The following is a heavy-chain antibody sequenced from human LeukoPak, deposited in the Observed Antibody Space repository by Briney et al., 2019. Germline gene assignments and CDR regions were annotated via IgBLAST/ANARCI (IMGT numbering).Heavy chain of an antibody. CDR3: ARSPARSGMATTH. D-gene: IGHD5-24*01. J-gene: IGHJ4*02. V-gene: IGHV3-21*01. Sequence: GGSLGLSCAASGFTFSSYSMNWVRQAPGKGLEWVSSISSSSSYIYYADSVKGRFTISRDNAKNSLYLQMNSLRAEDTAVYYCARSPARSGMATTHWGQGTLVTVSS. CDR2: ISSSSSYI. CDR1: GFTFSSYS.